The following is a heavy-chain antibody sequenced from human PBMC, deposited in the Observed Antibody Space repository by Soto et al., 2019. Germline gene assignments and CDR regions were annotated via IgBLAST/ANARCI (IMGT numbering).Heavy chain of an antibody. CDR3: ARQSNHDYRPYFFDY. Sequence: QLQLQESGPGLVKPSETLSLTCTVSGGSINSSRYYWGWIRQPPGRGLEWITSIYYRGITYYNASLQIRVTISVDTSKNQFSLKLSSVTAADTAVYYCARQSNHDYRPYFFDYWGQGTLVTVSS. V-gene: IGHV4-39*01. CDR1: GGSINSSRYY. CDR2: IYYRGIT. D-gene: IGHD5-12*01. J-gene: IGHJ4*02.